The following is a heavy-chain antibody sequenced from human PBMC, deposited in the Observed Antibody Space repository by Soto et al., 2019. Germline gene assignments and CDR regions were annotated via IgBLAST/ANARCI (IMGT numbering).Heavy chain of an antibody. V-gene: IGHV3-53*01. CDR2: IYSGGST. Sequence: GGSLRLSCAASGFTVSSNYMSWVRQAPGKGLEWVSVIYSGGSTYYADSAKGRFTIPRDNSKNTLYLQMNSLRAEDTPVYYCARGGAGYDILTGRRPYGLDVWGQGTTVTVSS. J-gene: IGHJ6*02. CDR1: GFTVSSNY. D-gene: IGHD3-9*01. CDR3: ARGGAGYDILTGRRPYGLDV.